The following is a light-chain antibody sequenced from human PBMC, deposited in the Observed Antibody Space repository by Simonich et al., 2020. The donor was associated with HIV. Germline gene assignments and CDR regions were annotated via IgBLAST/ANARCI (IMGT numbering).Light chain of an antibody. J-gene: IGKJ4*01. V-gene: IGKV2-30*02. CDR2: KVS. CDR1: QSLVHSDGNTY. CDR3: MQSIQLPLT. Sequence: DIVMTQSPLSLPVTLGQPASISCRSSQSLVHSDGNTYLNWFQQRPGQSPRRLIYKVSNRDSGVPDRFSGSGSGTDFTLKISRVEVEDVGVYFCMQSIQLPLTFGGGTKVEIK.